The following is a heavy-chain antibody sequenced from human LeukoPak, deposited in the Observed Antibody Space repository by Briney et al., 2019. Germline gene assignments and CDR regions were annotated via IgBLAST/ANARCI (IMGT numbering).Heavy chain of an antibody. V-gene: IGHV3-7*01. CDR1: GFTSSSYW. J-gene: IGHJ4*02. CDR2: IKQDGSEK. CDR3: ARDRGSSGWYEFDY. D-gene: IGHD6-19*01. Sequence: GGSPRLSCAASGFTSSSYWMSWVRQAPGKGLEWVANIKQDGSEKYYVDSVKGRFTISRDNAKNSLYLQMNSLRAEDTAVYYCARDRGSSGWYEFDYWGQGTLVTVSS.